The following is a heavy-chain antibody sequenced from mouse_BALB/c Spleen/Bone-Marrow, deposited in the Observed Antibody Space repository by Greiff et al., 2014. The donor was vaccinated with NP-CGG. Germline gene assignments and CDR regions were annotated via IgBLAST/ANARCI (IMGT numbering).Heavy chain of an antibody. V-gene: IGHV1-37*01. CDR3: GRYGYDAMDF. CDR1: GFSFTDYF. Sequence: EVQLQQPGPELVKPGASAKLSCRASGFSFTDYFVNWVKQSHGKSLEWIGRIHPYNGDTFYNQKFKVKATLTVDKSSNTARMELLSLTSEDSAVYYCGRYGYDAMDFWGQGTSVTVSS. CDR2: IHPYNGDT. D-gene: IGHD1-1*02. J-gene: IGHJ4*01.